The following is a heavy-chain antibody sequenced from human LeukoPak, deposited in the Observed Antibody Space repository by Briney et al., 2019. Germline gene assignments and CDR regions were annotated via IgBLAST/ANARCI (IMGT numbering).Heavy chain of an antibody. D-gene: IGHD3-3*01. CDR3: ARHTISRPKNWFDP. CDR2: INHSGST. J-gene: IGHJ5*02. Sequence: PSETLSLTCAVYGGSFSGYYWSWIRQPPGKGLEWIGEINHSGSTNYNPSLKSRVTISVDTSKNQFSLKLSSVTAADTAVYYCARHTISRPKNWFDPWGQGTLVTVSS. V-gene: IGHV4-34*01. CDR1: GGSFSGYY.